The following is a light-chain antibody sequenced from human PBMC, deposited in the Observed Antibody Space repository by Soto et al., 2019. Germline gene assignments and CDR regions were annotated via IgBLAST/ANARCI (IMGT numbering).Light chain of an antibody. CDR2: ADD. Sequence: NFMLTQPHSVSESPGKTVTISCTRSSGNIANNYVQWYQQRPGSSPTTVIYADDRRPSGVPHRFSGSIDTSSNSASLSISGLTTEDEADYFCQSYDSGKAVVFGEGTKLTVL. CDR3: QSYDSGKAVV. J-gene: IGLJ2*01. CDR1: SGNIANNY. V-gene: IGLV6-57*01.